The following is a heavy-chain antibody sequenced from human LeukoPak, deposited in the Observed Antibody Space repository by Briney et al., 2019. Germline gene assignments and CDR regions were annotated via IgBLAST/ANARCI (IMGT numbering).Heavy chain of an antibody. CDR2: IYYTGNT. CDR3: ARQQQLVFNFQRYGWFDP. J-gene: IGHJ5*02. Sequence: SETPSLTCTVSGGSISRFYWSWIRQPPGNGLEWIGYIYYTGNTYYNPSLKSRVSISVDTSKNQFSLKLTSVTAADTAVYYCARQQQLVFNFQRYGWFDPWGQGTLVTVSS. V-gene: IGHV4-59*01. CDR1: GGSISRFY. D-gene: IGHD6-13*01.